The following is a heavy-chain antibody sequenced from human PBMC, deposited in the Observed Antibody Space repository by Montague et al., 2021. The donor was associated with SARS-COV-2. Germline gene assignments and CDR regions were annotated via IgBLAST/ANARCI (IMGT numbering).Heavy chain of an antibody. CDR1: GFSLSTSGMC. J-gene: IGHJ6*02. Sequence: PALVKPTQTLTLTCTFSGFSLSTSGMCMTWIRQPPGKALEWLARIDWDGDKYYNTSLKSRLTISKDTSKNLVVLTMTSMDPADTATYYCARGPSDTYYYNGMDVWGRGTTVTVSS. CDR3: ARGPSDTYYYNGMDV. V-gene: IGHV2-70*11. CDR2: IDWDGDK.